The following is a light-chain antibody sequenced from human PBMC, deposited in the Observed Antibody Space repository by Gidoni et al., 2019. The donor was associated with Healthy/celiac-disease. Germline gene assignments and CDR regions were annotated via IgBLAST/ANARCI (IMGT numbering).Light chain of an antibody. V-gene: IGKV3D-11*02. CDR3: QQRSL. CDR2: DAS. Sequence: IVLTQSPATLSLSPGERATLSCRASQSVSRYLAWYQQKPGQAPRLLIYDASNRATGIPARFSGSGPGTDFTLTISSLEPEDFAVYYCQQRSLFGGGTKVEIK. J-gene: IGKJ4*01. CDR1: QSVSRY.